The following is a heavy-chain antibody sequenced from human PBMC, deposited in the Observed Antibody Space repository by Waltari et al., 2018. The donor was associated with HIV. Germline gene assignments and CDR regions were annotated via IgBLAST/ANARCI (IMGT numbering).Heavy chain of an antibody. CDR1: VYSFNDYY. V-gene: IGHV1-2*02. Sequence: QEQLVQSGAEVKKPGASVKVSCKASVYSFNDYYIHWIRQAPGQGLESVGWVNPKNGVAHYAQKFEGRVTISSDTSSRTVYMDFRRLTSDDTAVFYCVRGGTHPWGQGTLITVSS. J-gene: IGHJ5*02. CDR2: VNPKNGVA. CDR3: VRGGTHP. D-gene: IGHD1-1*01.